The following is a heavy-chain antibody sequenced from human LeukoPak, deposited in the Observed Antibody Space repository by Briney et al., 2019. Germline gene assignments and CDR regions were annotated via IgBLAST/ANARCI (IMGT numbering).Heavy chain of an antibody. CDR2: INPNTGSA. D-gene: IGHD6-19*01. CDR3: ARQAIGVAGRTFDY. V-gene: IGHV1-46*01. Sequence: GASVKVSCKASGYSFSTYYIHWVRQAPGQGLEWMGIINPNTGSANSAQKFQGRLTMTRDTSTSTVYMELSSLRSEDTAVYYCARQAIGVAGRTFDYWGQGTLVTLSS. CDR1: GYSFSTYY. J-gene: IGHJ4*02.